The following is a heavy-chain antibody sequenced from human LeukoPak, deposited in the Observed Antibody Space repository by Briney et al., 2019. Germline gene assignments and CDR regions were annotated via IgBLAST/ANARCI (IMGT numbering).Heavy chain of an antibody. V-gene: IGHV3-11*04. CDR3: ARDSLIRGVDIDY. CDR1: GFTFSDYY. J-gene: IGHJ4*02. D-gene: IGHD3-10*01. Sequence: GGSLRLSCAASGFTFSDYYMSWIRQAPGKGLEWVSYISSSGSTIYYADSVKGRFTISRDNAKNSLYLQMNSLRPEDTAMYYCARDSLIRGVDIDYWGQGTLVTVSS. CDR2: ISSSGSTI.